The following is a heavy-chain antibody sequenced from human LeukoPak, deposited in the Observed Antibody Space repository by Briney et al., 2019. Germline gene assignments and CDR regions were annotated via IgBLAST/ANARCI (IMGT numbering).Heavy chain of an antibody. CDR1: GYTFTSYG. CDR2: ISAYSGHA. CDR3: ARVLGDGYDPAHY. D-gene: IGHD5-12*01. J-gene: IGHJ4*02. Sequence: ASVKVSCKAFGYTFTSYGISWVRQAPGQGLEWMGWISAYSGHANYAQELQGRVTMTTDTSTSTAYMELWSLRSDDTAMYYCARVLGDGYDPAHYWGQGTLVTVSS. V-gene: IGHV1-18*01.